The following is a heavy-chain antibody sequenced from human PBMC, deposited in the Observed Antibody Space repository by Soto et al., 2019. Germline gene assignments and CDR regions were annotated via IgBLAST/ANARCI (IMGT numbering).Heavy chain of an antibody. CDR2: ISSSSSYI. D-gene: IGHD6-13*01. CDR3: ARDSIAAAVSGY. CDR1: GFTFSSYS. J-gene: IGHJ4*02. Sequence: PGGSLRLSCAASGFTFSSYSMNWVRQAPGKGLEWVSSISSSSSYIYYADLVKGRFTISRDNAKNSLYLQMNSLRAEDTAVYYCARDSIAAAVSGYWGQGTLVTVSS. V-gene: IGHV3-21*01.